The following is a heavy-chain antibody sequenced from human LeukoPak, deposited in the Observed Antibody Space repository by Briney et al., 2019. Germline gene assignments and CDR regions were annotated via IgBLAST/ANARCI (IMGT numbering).Heavy chain of an antibody. Sequence: ASVKVSCKASGYTFSSYYIHWVRQASGQGLEWVGIINPSDGFTSYAQKFQGRVTMTRATSTSTVYMELSNLRSEDTAVYFCARGISGTRNGFDIWGQGTMVIASS. V-gene: IGHV1-46*01. CDR1: GYTFSSYY. J-gene: IGHJ3*02. CDR3: ARGISGTRNGFDI. D-gene: IGHD1-20*01. CDR2: INPSDGFT.